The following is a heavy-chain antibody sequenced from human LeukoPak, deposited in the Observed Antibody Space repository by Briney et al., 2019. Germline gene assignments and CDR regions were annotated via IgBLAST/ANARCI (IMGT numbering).Heavy chain of an antibody. Sequence: SETLSLTCAVYGGSFSGYYWSWIRQPPGKGLEWVGEINHSGSTNYNPSLKRRATISVDTSKNHFSLKQSSVTAADTAVYYCARGRDKLGYSSSASCYRQYNGFDPCGQGTLVTVSS. D-gene: IGHD2-2*02. J-gene: IGHJ5*02. CDR1: GGSFSGYY. V-gene: IGHV4-34*01. CDR3: ARGRDKLGYSSSASCYRQYNGFDP. CDR2: INHSGST.